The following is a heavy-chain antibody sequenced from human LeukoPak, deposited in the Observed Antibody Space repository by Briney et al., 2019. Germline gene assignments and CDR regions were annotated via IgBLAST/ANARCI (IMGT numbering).Heavy chain of an antibody. CDR3: ARDKGFGGSSFDY. V-gene: IGHV3-7*01. J-gene: IGHJ4*02. Sequence: PGGSLRLSCVVSGFMFNNYWMSWVRQAPGKGLEWVATIRQDGSDKYFLDSVRDRFTISRDNAENSLYLQMNSLRAEDTAVYYCARDKGFGGSSFDYWGQGTLVTVSS. CDR1: GFMFNNYW. D-gene: IGHD3-10*01. CDR2: IRQDGSDK.